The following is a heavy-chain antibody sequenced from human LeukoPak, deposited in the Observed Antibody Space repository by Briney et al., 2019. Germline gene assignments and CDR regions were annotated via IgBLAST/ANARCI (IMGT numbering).Heavy chain of an antibody. CDR1: GVSVSSGAYY. V-gene: IGHV4-31*03. CDR2: IYYTGST. CDR3: ARDRSGLDV. J-gene: IGHJ6*02. Sequence: SQTLSLTCTVSGVSVSSGAYYWSWIRQHPGESLEWIGYIYYTGSTSYNPSLKSRVTMSVDTSENQFSLKLISVTDADTAVYFCARDRSGLDVWGPGTAVTVSS.